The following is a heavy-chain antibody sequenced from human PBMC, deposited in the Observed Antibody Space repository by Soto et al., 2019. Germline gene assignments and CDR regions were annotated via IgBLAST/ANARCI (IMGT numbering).Heavy chain of an antibody. CDR2: ITSSGSTI. D-gene: IGHD6-19*01. CDR1: GFTFSDYY. Sequence: PGGSLRLSCAASGFTFSDYYMSWIRQAPGKGLEWVSYITSSGSTIYYADSVKGRFTISRDNARNSLYLQMNGLRAEDTAVYYCARDHQLSAVAGVDYWGQGTLVTVSS. CDR3: ARDHQLSAVAGVDY. J-gene: IGHJ4*02. V-gene: IGHV3-11*01.